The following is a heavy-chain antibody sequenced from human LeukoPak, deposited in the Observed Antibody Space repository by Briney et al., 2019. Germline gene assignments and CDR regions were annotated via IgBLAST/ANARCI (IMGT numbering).Heavy chain of an antibody. D-gene: IGHD6-19*01. CDR2: ITTSGSII. Sequence: GGPLRLSCAASGFTFSIYEMNWVRQAPGKGLEWVSYITTSGSIIHYADSVKGRFTISRDNAKNSLYLQMNSLRAEDTAVYYCTRTQYSSGWTFDYWGQGTLVTVSS. J-gene: IGHJ4*02. CDR3: TRTQYSSGWTFDY. V-gene: IGHV3-48*03. CDR1: GFTFSIYE.